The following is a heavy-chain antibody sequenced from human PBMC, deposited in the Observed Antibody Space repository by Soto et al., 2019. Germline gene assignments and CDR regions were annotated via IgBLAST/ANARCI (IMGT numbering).Heavy chain of an antibody. Sequence: LRLSCAASGFAFSNYAMHWVRQAPGKGLEWVSVISSDGGNKYYADSVKGRFTISRDNSQNTLYLQMNSLRAEDTAVYYCAKRLNTYFFDHWGQGTLVTVS. CDR3: AKRLNTYFFDH. CDR1: GFAFSNYA. V-gene: IGHV3-30-3*01. D-gene: IGHD2-21*02. CDR2: ISSDGGNK. J-gene: IGHJ4*01.